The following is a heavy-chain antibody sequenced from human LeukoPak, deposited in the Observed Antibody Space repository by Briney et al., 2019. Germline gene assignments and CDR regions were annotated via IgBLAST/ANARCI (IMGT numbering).Heavy chain of an antibody. CDR1: GFTFSNHD. CDR3: TRDTGCSGGTCYSFYDY. J-gene: IGHJ4*02. Sequence: GGSLRLSCAASGFTFSNHDMSWVRQAPGKGLEWVSSITSSSTYIYYADSVKGRFTISRDNAKNSLYLQMNSLRAEDTAVYYCTRDTGCSGGTCYSFYDYWGQGTLVTVSS. CDR2: ITSSSTYI. D-gene: IGHD2-15*01. V-gene: IGHV3-21*06.